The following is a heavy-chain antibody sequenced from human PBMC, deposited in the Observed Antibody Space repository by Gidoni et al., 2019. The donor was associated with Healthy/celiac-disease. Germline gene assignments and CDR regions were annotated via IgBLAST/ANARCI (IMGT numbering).Heavy chain of an antibody. CDR1: AGSISSSSYS. CDR3: ARLHAEYFQH. Sequence: QLQLQESGPGLVKPSETLSLTCTVSAGSISSSSYSWGWIRQPPGKGLEWIGSIYYSGSTYYNPSLKSRFTISVDTSKDQFSLKLSDVTAADTAVYYCARLHAEYFQHWGQGTLVTVSS. J-gene: IGHJ1*01. CDR2: IYYSGST. V-gene: IGHV4-39*01.